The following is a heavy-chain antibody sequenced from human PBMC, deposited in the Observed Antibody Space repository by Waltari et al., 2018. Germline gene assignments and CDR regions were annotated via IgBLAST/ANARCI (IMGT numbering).Heavy chain of an antibody. D-gene: IGHD1-26*01. Sequence: QVQLVQSGAEVKKPGASVTVSCEASGYTFSGYYMHWVRPAPGQGLEWMGWINPNSGGTHYAQQFQDRVTMTRDTSISTAHMELSRLTSDDAAVYYCARDLNSGTFYADYWGQGTLVAVSS. CDR1: GYTFSGYY. CDR2: INPNSGGT. V-gene: IGHV1-2*02. J-gene: IGHJ4*02. CDR3: ARDLNSGTFYADY.